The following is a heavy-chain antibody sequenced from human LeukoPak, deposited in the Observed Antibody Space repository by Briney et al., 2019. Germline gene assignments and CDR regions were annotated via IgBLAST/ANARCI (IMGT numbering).Heavy chain of an antibody. CDR3: AALGYGSGSYSDYYYGMDV. V-gene: IGHV5-51*01. Sequence: PGESLKISCKGSGYSFTSYWIGWVRQMPGKGLEWMGIIYPGDSDTRYSPSFQGQVTISAGKSISTAYLQWSSLKASDTAMYYCAALGYGSGSYSDYYYGMDVWGQGTTVTVSS. J-gene: IGHJ6*02. CDR2: IYPGDSDT. D-gene: IGHD3-10*01. CDR1: GYSFTSYW.